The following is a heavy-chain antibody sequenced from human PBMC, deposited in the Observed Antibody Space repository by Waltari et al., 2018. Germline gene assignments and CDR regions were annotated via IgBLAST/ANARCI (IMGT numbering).Heavy chain of an antibody. CDR2: IHPSVNI. D-gene: IGHD3-22*01. CDR1: GGLIASPRYL. V-gene: IGHV4-39*01. J-gene: IGHJ4*02. CDR3: AIHVDPYETSGHFLYYFDN. Sequence: QLRLQQSGPRLVKSSDTLSLTCDVSGGLIASPRYLWAWIRQPPGKGLQWIGSIHPSVNIYYCLSLQIRVFISIDSSKDQFSLRVNSVTAADSATYFCAIHVDPYETSGHFLYYFDNWGPGTLVTVSS.